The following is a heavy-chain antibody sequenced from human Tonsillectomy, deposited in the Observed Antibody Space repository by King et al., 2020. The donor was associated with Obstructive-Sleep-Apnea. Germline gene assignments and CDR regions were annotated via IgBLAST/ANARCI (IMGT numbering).Heavy chain of an antibody. V-gene: IGHV4-59*13. J-gene: IGHJ3*02. Sequence: LQLKESGPGLVKASETLSLTCTVSGGSIISYYWSWIRQPPGKGLEWIGYISYSGSTNYNPSLRSRVTISVDTSKNQFSLKLSSVTAADTAVYYCARDKGDGYNLYAFDIWGQGTMVTVSS. D-gene: IGHD5-24*01. CDR1: GGSIISYY. CDR2: ISYSGST. CDR3: ARDKGDGYNLYAFDI.